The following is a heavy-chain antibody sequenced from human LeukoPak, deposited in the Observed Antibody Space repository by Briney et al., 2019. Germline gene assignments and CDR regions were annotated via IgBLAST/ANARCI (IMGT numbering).Heavy chain of an antibody. J-gene: IGHJ4*02. CDR1: GYTFTGYY. D-gene: IGHD4-11*01. CDR2: INPNGGGT. CDR3: ARDPGHDTSNYGGLDF. Sequence: GASVKVSCKASGYTFTGYYMHWVRQAPGQGLEWMGWINPNGGGTNYAQKFQGRVTLTRDTSIDTVYLELSSLKSDDTAVYYCARDPGHDTSNYGGLDFWGQGTLVTVSS. V-gene: IGHV1-2*02.